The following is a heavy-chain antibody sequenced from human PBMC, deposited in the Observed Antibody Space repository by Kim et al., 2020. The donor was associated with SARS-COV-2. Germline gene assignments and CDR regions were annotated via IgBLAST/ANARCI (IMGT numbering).Heavy chain of an antibody. J-gene: IGHJ4*02. CDR1: GGSISSYY. Sequence: SETLSLTCTVSGGSISSYYWSWIRQPPGKGLEWIGYIYYSGSTNYNPSLKSRVTISVDTSKNQFSLKLSSVTAADTAVYYCARDRGTDSSGLLFDYWGQGTLVTVSS. V-gene: IGHV4-59*01. CDR3: ARDRGTDSSGLLFDY. CDR2: IYYSGST. D-gene: IGHD6-19*01.